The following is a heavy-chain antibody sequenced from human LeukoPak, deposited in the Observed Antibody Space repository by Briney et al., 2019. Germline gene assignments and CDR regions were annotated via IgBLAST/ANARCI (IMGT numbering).Heavy chain of an antibody. V-gene: IGHV3-23*01. D-gene: IGHD3-10*01. J-gene: IGHJ6*03. Sequence: GGSLRLSCAASGFTFSSHGMNWVRQALGKGLEWVSGISPSGGITYYTDSVKGRFTISRDNSKNTQSLQMNSLRAEDTAVYYCARVVRGSGPIGRYYYYYYYMDVWGKGTTVTISS. CDR3: ARVVRGSGPIGRYYYYYYYMDV. CDR1: GFTFSSHG. CDR2: ISPSGGIT.